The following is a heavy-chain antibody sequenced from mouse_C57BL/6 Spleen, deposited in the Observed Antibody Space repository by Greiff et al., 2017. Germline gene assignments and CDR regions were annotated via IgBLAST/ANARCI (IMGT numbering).Heavy chain of an antibody. CDR2: IRSKSNNYAT. CDR3: GRQRDYGSRYRGYYYAMDY. Sequence: EVQVVESGGGLVQPKGSLKLSCAASGFSFNTYAMNWVRQAPGKGLEWVARIRSKSNNYATYYADSVKDRFTISRDDSESMLYLQMNNLKTEETAMYYCGRQRDYGSRYRGYYYAMDYWGQGTSVTVSS. V-gene: IGHV10-1*01. J-gene: IGHJ4*01. CDR1: GFSFNTYA. D-gene: IGHD1-1*01.